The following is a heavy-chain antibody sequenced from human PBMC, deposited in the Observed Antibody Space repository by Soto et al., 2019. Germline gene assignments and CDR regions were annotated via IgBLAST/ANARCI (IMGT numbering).Heavy chain of an antibody. D-gene: IGHD2-2*01. V-gene: IGHV3-30*18. J-gene: IGHJ5*02. CDR1: GFTFSSYG. CDR2: ISYDGANR. Sequence: QVQLVESGGGVVQPGRSLRLSCEASGFTFSSYGMHWVRQAPGKGLEWVAVISYDGANRYYADSVKGRFTISRDNSKSTLSLQMHNLRAEDTAVFYCAKDPALYCSTISCLNWFDPWVQGTLVTVSA. CDR3: AKDPALYCSTISCLNWFDP.